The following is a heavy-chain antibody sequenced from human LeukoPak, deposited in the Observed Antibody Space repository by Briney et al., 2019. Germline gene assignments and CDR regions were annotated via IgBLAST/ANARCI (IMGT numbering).Heavy chain of an antibody. J-gene: IGHJ4*02. CDR1: GGSISSYY. CDR2: IYYSGST. CDR3: GGAYCTNGVCYNGIDY. D-gene: IGHD2-8*01. V-gene: IGHV4-59*08. Sequence: SETLSLTCAVYGGSISSYYWSWIRQPPGKGLEWVGYIYYSGSTNYNPSLKSRVTISVDTSKNQFSLKLSSVTAADTAVYYCGGAYCTNGVCYNGIDYWGQGTLVTVSS.